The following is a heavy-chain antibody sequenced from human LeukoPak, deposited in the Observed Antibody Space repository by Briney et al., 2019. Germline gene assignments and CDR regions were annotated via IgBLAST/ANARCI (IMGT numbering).Heavy chain of an antibody. J-gene: IGHJ3*02. V-gene: IGHV3-21*01. Sequence: GGSLRLSCAASGFTFSDYNMNWVRQAPGKGLEWVSSISASSSYIYYADSVKGRFTISRDNAKNSLYLQMNSLRAEDTAVYYCARNTGGTAMGDAFDIWGQGTMVTVSS. CDR3: ARNTGGTAMGDAFDI. CDR2: ISASSSYI. CDR1: GFTFSDYN. D-gene: IGHD5-18*01.